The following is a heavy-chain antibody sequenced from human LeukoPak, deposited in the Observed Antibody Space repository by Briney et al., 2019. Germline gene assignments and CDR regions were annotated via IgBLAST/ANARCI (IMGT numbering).Heavy chain of an antibody. D-gene: IGHD2-2*01. CDR1: GFTFSSYA. CDR2: ISYDGSNK. CDR3: AREKVRLPFDY. V-gene: IGHV3-30-3*01. J-gene: IGHJ4*02. Sequence: PGGSLRLSCAASGFTFSSYAMHWVRQAPGKGLEWVAVISYDGSNKYYADSVKGRFTISRDNSKNTLYLQMNSLRAEDTAVYYCAREKVRLPFDYWGQGTLVTVSS.